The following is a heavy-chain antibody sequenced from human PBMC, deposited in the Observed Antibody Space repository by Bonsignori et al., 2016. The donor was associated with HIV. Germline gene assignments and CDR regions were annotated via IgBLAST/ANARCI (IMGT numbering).Heavy chain of an antibody. CDR3: AREYCSSTSCYGRRGWFDP. D-gene: IGHD2-2*01. Sequence: GSLRLSCAVYGGSFSGYYWSWIRQPPGKGLEWIGEINHSGSTNYNPSLKSRVTISVDTSKNQFSLKLSSVTAADTAVYYCAREYCSSTSCYGRRGWFDPWGQGTLVTVSS. CDR1: GGSFSGYY. V-gene: IGHV4-34*01. CDR2: INHSGST. J-gene: IGHJ5*02.